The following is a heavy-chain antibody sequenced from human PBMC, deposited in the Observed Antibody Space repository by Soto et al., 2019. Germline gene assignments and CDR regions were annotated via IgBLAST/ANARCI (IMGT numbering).Heavy chain of an antibody. J-gene: IGHJ4*02. Sequence: SVKVSCKASGGTFDSYAISWVRQAPGQGLEWMGGVIPMFLKSNYAQKFQGRVTITADKSTNTVYMEMNSLKSEDTAVYYCVRGGGEMANPPPYLYWGQGTQVTVSS. CDR2: VIPMFLKS. CDR3: VRGGGEMANPPPYLY. CDR1: GGTFDSYA. D-gene: IGHD3-16*01. V-gene: IGHV1-69*06.